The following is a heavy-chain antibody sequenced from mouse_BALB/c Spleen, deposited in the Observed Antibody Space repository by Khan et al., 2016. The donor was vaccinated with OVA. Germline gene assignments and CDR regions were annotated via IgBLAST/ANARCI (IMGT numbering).Heavy chain of an antibody. CDR1: GYIFTSYW. CDR3: ASANALHYFRNDY. Sequence: QVQLKQSVAELVRPGASVTLSCKTSGYIFTSYWIHWVKQRSGQGLEWIARIYPGTGSTYYNDKFKGKATLTADNPSSPAYLQLSSLKSEASAVSFGASANALHYFRNDYWHQGTS. J-gene: IGHJ4*01. D-gene: IGHD1-2*01. V-gene: IGHV1-76*01. CDR2: IYPGTGST.